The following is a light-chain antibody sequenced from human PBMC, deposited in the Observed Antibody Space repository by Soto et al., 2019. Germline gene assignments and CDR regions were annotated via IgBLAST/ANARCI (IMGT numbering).Light chain of an antibody. CDR3: HQYNTWPSFT. J-gene: IGKJ3*01. CDR1: HSVSSN. CDR2: GAS. V-gene: IGKV3-15*01. Sequence: EIVMTQSPATLSVSPGERATHSCRASHSVSSNLAWYQQKPGQTPRLLIYGASTRATGIPARFSGSGSGTEFTLTISSLQSEDFAVYYCHQYNTWPSFTFGPGTKVDVK.